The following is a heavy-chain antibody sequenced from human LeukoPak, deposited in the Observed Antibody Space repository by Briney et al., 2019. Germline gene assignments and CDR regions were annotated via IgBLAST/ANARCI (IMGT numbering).Heavy chain of an antibody. CDR1: GFIFSNYG. D-gene: IGHD3-22*01. J-gene: IGHJ4*02. CDR3: ARDDFAGYSSGYIDY. Sequence: GGSLRLSCAASGFIFSNYGMHWVRQAPGKGLEWVAVIWFDGSNQYHADAVKGRFTISRDNSKNTLYLQMSSLRAEDTALYYCARDDFAGYSSGYIDYWGQGTLVTVSS. CDR2: IWFDGSNQ. V-gene: IGHV3-33*01.